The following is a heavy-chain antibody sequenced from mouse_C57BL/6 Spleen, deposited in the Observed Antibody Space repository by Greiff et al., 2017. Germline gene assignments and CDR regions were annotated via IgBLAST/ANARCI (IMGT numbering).Heavy chain of an antibody. CDR1: GFNIKDDY. CDR2: IDPENGDT. J-gene: IGHJ3*01. Sequence: VQLQQSGAELVRPGASVKLSCTASGFNIKDDYMHWVKQRPEQGLEWIGWIDPENGDTEYASKFQGKATITADTSSNTAYLQLSSLTSEDTAVYYCTGGNPWFAYWGQGTLVTVSA. D-gene: IGHD1-1*02. CDR3: TGGNPWFAY. V-gene: IGHV14-4*01.